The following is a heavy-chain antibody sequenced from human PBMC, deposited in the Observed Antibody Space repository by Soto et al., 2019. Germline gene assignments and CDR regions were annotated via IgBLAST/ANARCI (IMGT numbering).Heavy chain of an antibody. V-gene: IGHV1-3*01. J-gene: IGHJ3*02. D-gene: IGHD3-10*01. CDR1: GYTFTSYS. Sequence: QVQLVQSGAEMKKPGASVKVSCRASGYTFTSYSIHWVRQAPGQRLEWMGWINGGSGHTRYSQKFQGRVTLTRHTFATTAYMELSSLRSEDTAVYFCAREQNYYAHDAFDIRGQGTTVTVSS. CDR3: AREQNYYAHDAFDI. CDR2: INGGSGHT.